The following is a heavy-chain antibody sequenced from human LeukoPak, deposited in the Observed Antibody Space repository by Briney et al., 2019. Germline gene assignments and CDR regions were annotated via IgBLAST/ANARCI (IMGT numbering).Heavy chain of an antibody. CDR2: VNPNSGGT. D-gene: IGHD2-21*01. V-gene: IGHV1-2*02. CDR3: ARSSVDWYFDL. CDR1: GYTFTGYY. Sequence: ASVKVSCKVSGYTFTGYYMHWVRQAPGQGLEWMGWVNPNSGGTNYAQSFQGRVTMTWDTSISTVHLELSRLTSDDTAVYYCARSSVDWYFDLWGRGTLLSVSS. J-gene: IGHJ2*01.